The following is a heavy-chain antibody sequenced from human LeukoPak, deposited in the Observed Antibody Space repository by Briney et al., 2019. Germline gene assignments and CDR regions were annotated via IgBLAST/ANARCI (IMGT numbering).Heavy chain of an antibody. Sequence: GGSLRLSCAASGFTFSNYWLTWVRQAPGKGLEWVANIKQDGSQKYYVDSVKGRFTITRDNAKNSLYLQMNSLRAEDTAVYYCAGTMVRGVADYWGQGTLVTVSS. V-gene: IGHV3-7*01. CDR1: GFTFSNYW. CDR2: IKQDGSQK. CDR3: AGTMVRGVADY. D-gene: IGHD3-10*01. J-gene: IGHJ4*02.